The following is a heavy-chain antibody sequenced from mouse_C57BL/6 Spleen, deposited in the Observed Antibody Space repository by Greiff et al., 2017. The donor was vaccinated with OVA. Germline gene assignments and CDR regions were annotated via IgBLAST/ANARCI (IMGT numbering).Heavy chain of an antibody. Sequence: QVHVKQSGAELVRPGASVTLSCKASGYTFTDYEMHWVKQTPVHGLEWIGAIDPETGGTAYNQKFKGKAILTADKSSSTAYMELRSLTSEDSAVYYCTRSRGFDYWGQGTTLTVSS. CDR3: TRSRGFDY. V-gene: IGHV1-15*01. CDR1: GYTFTDYE. J-gene: IGHJ2*01. CDR2: IDPETGGT.